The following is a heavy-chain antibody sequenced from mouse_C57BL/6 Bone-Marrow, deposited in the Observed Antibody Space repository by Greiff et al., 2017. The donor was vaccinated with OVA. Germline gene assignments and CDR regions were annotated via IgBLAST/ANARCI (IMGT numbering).Heavy chain of an antibody. CDR1: GYSITSGYY. CDR3: ARPSTMITTGIGAMDY. J-gene: IGHJ4*01. Sequence: ESGPGLVKPSQSLSLTCSVTGYSITSGYYWNWIRQFPGNKLEWMGYISYDGSNNYNPSLKNRISITRDTSKNPFFLKLNSVTTEDTATYYCARPSTMITTGIGAMDYWGQGTSVTVSS. V-gene: IGHV3-6*01. D-gene: IGHD2-4*01. CDR2: ISYDGSN.